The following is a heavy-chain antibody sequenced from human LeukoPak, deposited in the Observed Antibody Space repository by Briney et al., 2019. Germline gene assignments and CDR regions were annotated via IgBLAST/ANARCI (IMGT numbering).Heavy chain of an antibody. Sequence: GGSLRLSCAASGFTFSSYAMSWVRQAPGKGLEWVSAISGSGGSTYYADSVKGRFTISRDNSKNTLYLQMYSLRAEDTAVYYCAKVRTRDGYNYRYYGMDVWGQGTTVTVSS. D-gene: IGHD5-24*01. J-gene: IGHJ6*02. CDR3: AKVRTRDGYNYRYYGMDV. CDR1: GFTFSSYA. V-gene: IGHV3-23*01. CDR2: ISGSGGST.